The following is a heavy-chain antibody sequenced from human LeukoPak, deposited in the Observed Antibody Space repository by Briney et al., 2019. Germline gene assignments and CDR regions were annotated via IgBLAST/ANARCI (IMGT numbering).Heavy chain of an antibody. D-gene: IGHD3-10*01. V-gene: IGHV1-8*02. CDR3: ARGITMVRGVIIRNYYYYYYMDV. Sequence: ASVKVSCKASGYTFTSYGISWVRQATGQGLEWMGWMNPNSGNTGYAQKFQGRVTMTRNTSISTAYMELSSLRSEDTAVYYCARGITMVRGVIIRNYYYYYYMDVWGKGTTVTISS. CDR2: MNPNSGNT. J-gene: IGHJ6*03. CDR1: GYTFTSYG.